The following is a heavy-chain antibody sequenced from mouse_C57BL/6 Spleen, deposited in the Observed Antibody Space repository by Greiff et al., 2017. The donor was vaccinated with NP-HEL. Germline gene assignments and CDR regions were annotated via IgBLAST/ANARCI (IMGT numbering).Heavy chain of an antibody. CDR1: GYSFTDYY. V-gene: IGHV1-42*01. J-gene: IGHJ2*01. D-gene: IGHD2-5*01. CDR3: ARWGYSNPFDY. Sequence: EDQLQQSGPELVKPGASVKISCKASGYSFTDYYMNWVKQSPEKSLEWIGEINPSTGGTTYNQKFKAKATLTVDKSSSTAYMQLKSLTSEDSAVYYCARWGYSNPFDYWGQGTTLTVSS. CDR2: INPSTGGT.